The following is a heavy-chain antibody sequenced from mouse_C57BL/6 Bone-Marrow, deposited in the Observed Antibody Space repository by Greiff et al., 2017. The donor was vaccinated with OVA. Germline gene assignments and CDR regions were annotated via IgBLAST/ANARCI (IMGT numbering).Heavy chain of an antibody. V-gene: IGHV1-81*01. CDR1: GYTFTSYG. Sequence: QVQLKQSGAELARPGASVKLSCKASGYTFTSYGISWVKQRTGQGLEWIGEIYPRSGNTYYNEKFKGKATLTADKSSSTAYMELRSLTSEDSAVYFCARGDYSNWAWFAYWGQGTLVTVSA. J-gene: IGHJ3*01. D-gene: IGHD2-5*01. CDR2: IYPRSGNT. CDR3: ARGDYSNWAWFAY.